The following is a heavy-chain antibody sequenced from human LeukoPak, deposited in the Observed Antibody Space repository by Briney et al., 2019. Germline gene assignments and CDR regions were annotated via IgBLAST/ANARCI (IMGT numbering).Heavy chain of an antibody. Sequence: GGSLRLSCAASGFIVSSNYMSWVRQAPGKGLEWVSVIYTDGGTYYAESVKGRFTASRDNSKNTLYLQMNSLRADDTAVYYCASRGRAGDYWGQGTLVTVSS. V-gene: IGHV3-53*01. D-gene: IGHD3-10*01. CDR1: GFIVSSNY. CDR2: IYTDGGT. CDR3: ASRGRAGDY. J-gene: IGHJ4*02.